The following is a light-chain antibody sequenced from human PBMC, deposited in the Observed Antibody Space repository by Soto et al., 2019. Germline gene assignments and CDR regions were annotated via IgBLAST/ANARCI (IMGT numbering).Light chain of an antibody. CDR3: QHYGRSPPSWT. Sequence: EIVLTQSPGTLSLSPGERATLSCRASQSVSSNYLAWYQQKPGQPPRLLISDASNRATGIPDRFSGSGSGTDFTLTISGLAPEYFAVYYCQHYGRSPPSWTFGQGTKVEIK. CDR1: QSVSSNY. CDR2: DAS. J-gene: IGKJ1*01. V-gene: IGKV3-20*01.